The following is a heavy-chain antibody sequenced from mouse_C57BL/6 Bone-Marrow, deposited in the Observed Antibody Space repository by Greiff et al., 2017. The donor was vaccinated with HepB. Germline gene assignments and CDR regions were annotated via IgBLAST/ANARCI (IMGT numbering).Heavy chain of an antibody. V-gene: IGHV7-3*01. CDR2: IRNKANGYTT. Sequence: EVHLVESGGGLVQPGGSLSLSCAASGFTFTDYYMSWVRQPPGKALEWLGFIRNKANGYTTEYSASVKGRFTISRDNSQSILYLQMTALRAEDSATYYCASPYGNPYYYAMDYWGQGTSVTVSS. J-gene: IGHJ4*01. CDR1: GFTFTDYY. CDR3: ASPYGNPYYYAMDY. D-gene: IGHD2-1*01.